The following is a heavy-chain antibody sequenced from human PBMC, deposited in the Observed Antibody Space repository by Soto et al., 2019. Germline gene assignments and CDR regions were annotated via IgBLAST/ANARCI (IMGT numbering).Heavy chain of an antibody. CDR1: GGSISSGGYS. Sequence: PSETLSLTCAVSGGSISSGGYSWSWIRQPPGKGLEWIGYIYHSGTTYYNPSLKSRVTISLDTPKNQFSLKLSSVTAADTAVYYCARHPGYYDILTGYTTYYFDSWGQGILVTVSS. D-gene: IGHD3-9*01. J-gene: IGHJ4*02. CDR3: ARHPGYYDILTGYTTYYFDS. V-gene: IGHV4-30-2*01. CDR2: IYHSGTT.